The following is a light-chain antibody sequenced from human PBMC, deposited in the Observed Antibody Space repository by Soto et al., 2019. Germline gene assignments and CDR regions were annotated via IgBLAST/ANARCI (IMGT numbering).Light chain of an antibody. CDR1: QTISSW. J-gene: IGKJ1*01. Sequence: DIQMTQSPSTLSGSVGDRVTITCPASQTISSWLAWYQQKPGKAPKLLIYKASTLKSGVPSRFSGSGSGTEFTLTISSLQPDDVATYYCQHYNSYSEAFGQGTKVDI. V-gene: IGKV1-5*03. CDR2: KAS. CDR3: QHYNSYSEA.